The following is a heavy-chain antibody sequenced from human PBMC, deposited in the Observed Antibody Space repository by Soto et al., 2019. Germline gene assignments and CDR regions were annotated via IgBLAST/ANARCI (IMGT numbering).Heavy chain of an antibody. D-gene: IGHD2-15*01. CDR1: GFTLSSYD. Sequence: EVQLVESGGGLVQPGGSLRLSCAASGFTLSSYDIHWVRQATGEGLAWVSGIGSGGDTHYADSVKGRFIISREDGKTSLYLQMNNLRVGDTAVYYCTRNTPPTGMEVWGQGATVTVSS. V-gene: IGHV3-13*01. CDR3: TRNTPPTGMEV. CDR2: IGSGGDT. J-gene: IGHJ6*02.